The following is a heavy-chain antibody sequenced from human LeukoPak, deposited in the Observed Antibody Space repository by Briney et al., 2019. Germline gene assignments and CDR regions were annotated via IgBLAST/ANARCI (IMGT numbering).Heavy chain of an antibody. Sequence: KPGGSLRLSCAASEFTFSGYYMSWIRQAPGKGLEWLSYISCSGTTINYADSVKGRFTISRDNAKNSLYLQMNSLRAEDTAIYYCARAFKVPSWYFALWGRGTLVTVSS. V-gene: IGHV3-11*01. J-gene: IGHJ2*01. CDR2: ISCSGTTI. CDR3: ARAFKVPSWYFAL. CDR1: EFTFSGYY.